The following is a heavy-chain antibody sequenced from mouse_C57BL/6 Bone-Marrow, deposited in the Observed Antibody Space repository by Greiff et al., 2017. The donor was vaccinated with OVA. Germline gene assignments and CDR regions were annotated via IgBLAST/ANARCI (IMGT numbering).Heavy chain of an antibody. CDR2: IRLKSDNYAT. CDR1: GFTFSNSW. CDR3: TRGGLRRSFAY. D-gene: IGHD2-4*01. V-gene: IGHV6-3*01. J-gene: IGHJ3*01. Sequence: EVKLMESGGGLVQPGGSMKLSCVASGFTFSNSWMNWVRQSPEKGLEWVAPIRLKSDNYATHYAESVKGRFTISRDDSKSSVYLQMNNLRAEDTGIYYCTRGGLRRSFAYWGQGTLVTVSA.